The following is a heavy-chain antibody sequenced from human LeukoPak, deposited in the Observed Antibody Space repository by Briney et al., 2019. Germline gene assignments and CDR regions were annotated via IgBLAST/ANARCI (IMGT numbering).Heavy chain of an antibody. D-gene: IGHD1-1*01. Sequence: SQTLSLTCVISGDSVSSNSAAWNWIRQSPSRGLEWLGRTYYRSKWYNDYGVSVKSRITINPDTSKNQFSLQLNSVTPEDTAIYYCAREKTRNKWNDFDYWGQGTLVTVSS. CDR3: AREKTRNKWNDFDY. V-gene: IGHV6-1*01. CDR1: GDSVSSNSAA. CDR2: TYYRSKWYN. J-gene: IGHJ4*02.